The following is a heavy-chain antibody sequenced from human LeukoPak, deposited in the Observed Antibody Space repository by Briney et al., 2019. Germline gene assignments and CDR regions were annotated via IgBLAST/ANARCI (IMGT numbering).Heavy chain of an antibody. CDR3: ARASEPYYYDSSGPIFDY. V-gene: IGHV1-69*13. J-gene: IGHJ4*02. CDR2: IIPIFGTA. D-gene: IGHD3-22*01. Sequence: SVKVSCKASGGTFSSYAISWVRQAPGQGLEWMGGIIPIFGTANYAQKFQGRVTITADESTSTAYMEPSSLRSEDTAVYYCARASEPYYYDSSGPIFDYWGQGTLVTVSS. CDR1: GGTFSSYA.